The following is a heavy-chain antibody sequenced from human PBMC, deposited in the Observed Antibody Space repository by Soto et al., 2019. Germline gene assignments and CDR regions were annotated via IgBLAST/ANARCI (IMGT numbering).Heavy chain of an antibody. Sequence: GASVKVSCKASGGTFSSYAISWVRQAPGQGLEWMGGIIPIFGTANYAQKFQGRVTITADESTSTAYMELSSLRSEDTAAYYCARGQIAAAGTHFDYWGQGTLVTVSS. CDR3: ARGQIAAAGTHFDY. J-gene: IGHJ4*02. D-gene: IGHD6-13*01. V-gene: IGHV1-69*13. CDR1: GGTFSSYA. CDR2: IIPIFGTA.